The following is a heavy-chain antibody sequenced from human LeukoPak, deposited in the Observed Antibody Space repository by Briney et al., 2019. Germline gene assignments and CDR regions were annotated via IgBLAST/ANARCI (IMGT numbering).Heavy chain of an antibody. V-gene: IGHV3-30*18. CDR1: GFTFSSYG. CDR2: ISYDGSNK. D-gene: IGHD6-19*01. J-gene: IGHJ4*02. CDR3: AKDRGYHSSGWYPLADY. Sequence: GGSLRLSCAASGFTFSSYGMHWVRQAPGKGLEWVAVISYDGSNKYYADSVKGRFTISRGNSKNTLYLQMNSLRAEDTAVYYCAKDRGYHSSGWYPLADYWGQGTLVTVSS.